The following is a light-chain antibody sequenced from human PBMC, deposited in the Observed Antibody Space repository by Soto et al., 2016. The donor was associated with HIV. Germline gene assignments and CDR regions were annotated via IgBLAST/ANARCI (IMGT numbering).Light chain of an antibody. V-gene: IGKV1-9*01. CDR1: QGINSY. Sequence: DIQLTQSPSFLSASVGDRVTITCRASQGINSYLAWYQQIPGKAPNLLIYPASTLQSGVPSRFSGSGSGTEFTLTISSLQSEDFATYYCQQLNSYHTWTFGQGTKVEIK. J-gene: IGKJ1*01. CDR3: QQLNSYHTWT. CDR2: PAS.